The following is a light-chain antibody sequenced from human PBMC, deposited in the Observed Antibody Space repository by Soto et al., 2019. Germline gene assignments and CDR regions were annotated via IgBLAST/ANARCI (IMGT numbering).Light chain of an antibody. V-gene: IGKV1-39*01. CDR1: QSISSY. CDR2: AAS. Sequence: DIQMTQSPSSLSASVGDRVTITCRAGQSISSYLNWYQQKPGKAPKLLIYAASSLQRGVPSRFSGSGSGTYLTLTISNLQPEDFATDYWQQSYSTLFPFGPGTKVDFK. J-gene: IGKJ3*01. CDR3: QQSYSTLFP.